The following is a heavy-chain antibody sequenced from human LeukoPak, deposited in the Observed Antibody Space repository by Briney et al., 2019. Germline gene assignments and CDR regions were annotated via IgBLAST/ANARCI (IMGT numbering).Heavy chain of an antibody. V-gene: IGHV3-21*01. CDR1: GFTFSSYS. D-gene: IGHD2-2*01. J-gene: IGHJ4*02. Sequence: GGSLRLSCAASGFTFSSYSMNWVRQAPGKGLEWVTSISSSSSYIYYADSVKGRFTISRDNAKNSLYLQMNSLRAEDTAVYYCARGRVGYQLLLMACLDYWGQGTLVTVSS. CDR3: ARGRVGYQLLLMACLDY. CDR2: ISSSSSYI.